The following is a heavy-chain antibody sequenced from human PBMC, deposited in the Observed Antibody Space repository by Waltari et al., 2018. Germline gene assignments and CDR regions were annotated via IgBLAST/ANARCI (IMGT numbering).Heavy chain of an antibody. Sequence: QVQLVQSGAAVKRPGSSVKISCTASRGTFSSYAISWVLQTPGQGLEWMGVIIPIFGTANYAQKFQGRVTITADESTSTAYMELSSLRSEDTAVYYCASVVDTLEQLVFHYWGQGTLVTVSS. CDR2: IIPIFGTA. J-gene: IGHJ4*02. V-gene: IGHV1-69*12. CDR1: RGTFSSYA. D-gene: IGHD6-6*01. CDR3: ASVVDTLEQLVFHY.